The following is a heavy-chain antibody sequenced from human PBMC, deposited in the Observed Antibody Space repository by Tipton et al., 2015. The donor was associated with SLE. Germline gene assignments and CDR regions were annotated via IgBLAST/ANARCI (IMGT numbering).Heavy chain of an antibody. CDR1: GFTFSSYG. CDR2: IWYDGSNK. V-gene: IGHV3-33*01. D-gene: IGHD5-12*01. J-gene: IGHJ4*02. Sequence: SLRLSCAASGFTFSSYGMHWVRQAPGKGLEWVAVIWYDGSNKYYADSVKGRFTISRDNSKNTLYLQMNSLRAEDTAVYYCARDEYGNDPFDYWGQGTLVTVSS. CDR3: ARDEYGNDPFDY.